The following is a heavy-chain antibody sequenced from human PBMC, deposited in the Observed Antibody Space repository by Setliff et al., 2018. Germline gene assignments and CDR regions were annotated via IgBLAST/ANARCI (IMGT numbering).Heavy chain of an antibody. CDR1: GESFDNHY. CDR3: ARGRIAERPEAIDY. CDR2: INHRGFT. J-gene: IGHJ4*02. D-gene: IGHD6-6*01. Sequence: SETLSLTCAVYGESFDNHYWTWIRQPPGERLEWTGEINHRGFTDYKPSLKSRLTMSVDTSRNQFSLNLGSVTAADTGVYYCARGRIAERPEAIDYWGQGTPVTVSS. V-gene: IGHV4-34*01.